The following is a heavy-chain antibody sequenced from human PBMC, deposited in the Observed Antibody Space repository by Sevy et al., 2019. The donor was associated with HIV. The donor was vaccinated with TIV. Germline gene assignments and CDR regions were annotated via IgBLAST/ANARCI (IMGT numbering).Heavy chain of an antibody. J-gene: IGHJ4*02. CDR1: GFTFGXYW. CDR3: VRXVAACCYDY. CDR2: IKQDXSEK. V-gene: IGHV3-7*01. D-gene: IGHD2-15*01. Sequence: GGSLRLSCAASGFTFGXYWMTWVRQAPGEGLEWVANIKQDXSEKYYVDSVKGRFTVSRDNAKNSLYLQMNSLRADDTAVYYCVRXVAACCYDYWGQGTLVTVSS.